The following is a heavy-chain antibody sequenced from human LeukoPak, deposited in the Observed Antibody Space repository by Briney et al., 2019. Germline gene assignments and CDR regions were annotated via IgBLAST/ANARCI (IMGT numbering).Heavy chain of an antibody. CDR2: ISGSGDNT. CDR3: AKMKGHPLPKYYMDV. CDR1: GLTFRGFA. D-gene: IGHD1-26*01. Sequence: GWSLRHSRAAFGLTFRGFAMRWVRRTAGKGMEWVSGISGSGDNTLYADAVKGRFTISKDNSKNTLYLEMNSLRAEDTAIYYWAKMKGHPLPKYYMDVWGQGTTVTVSS. V-gene: IGHV3-23*01. J-gene: IGHJ6*01.